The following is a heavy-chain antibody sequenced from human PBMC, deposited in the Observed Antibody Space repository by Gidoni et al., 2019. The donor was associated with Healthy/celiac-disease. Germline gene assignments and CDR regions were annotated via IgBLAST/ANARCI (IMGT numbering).Heavy chain of an antibody. D-gene: IGHD3-10*01. CDR1: GFTFCSYA. V-gene: IGHV3-23*01. CDR2: IRGSGGST. Sequence: EVQLLESGGGLVQPGGSLRLSCAAPGFTFCSYAMGWVRPAPGKGREWVSAIRGSGGSTYYADSVKGRFNISRDNSKNTLYLQMNSLRAEDTAVYYCAKNSGMVRGVSFPGGYWGQGTLVTVSS. J-gene: IGHJ4*02. CDR3: AKNSGMVRGVSFPGGY.